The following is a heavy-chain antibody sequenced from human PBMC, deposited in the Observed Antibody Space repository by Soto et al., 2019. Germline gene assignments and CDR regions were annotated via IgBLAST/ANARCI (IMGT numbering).Heavy chain of an antibody. Sequence: QVQLVESGGGVVQPGRSLRLSCAASGFTFSSYGMHWVRQAPGKGLEWVAVIWYDGSNKYYADSVKGRFTISRDNSKNTLHLQMNSLRAEDTAVYYCARAGDSGSYFQHWGQGTLVTVSS. CDR1: GFTFSSYG. V-gene: IGHV3-33*01. CDR2: IWYDGSNK. CDR3: ARAGDSGSYFQH. J-gene: IGHJ1*01. D-gene: IGHD1-26*01.